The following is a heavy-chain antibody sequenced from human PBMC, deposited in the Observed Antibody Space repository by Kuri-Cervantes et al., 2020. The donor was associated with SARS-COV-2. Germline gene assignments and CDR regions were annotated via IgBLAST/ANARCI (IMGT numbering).Heavy chain of an antibody. CDR3: AKVRVARYTYGYGFDY. CDR1: GFSFSTHG. V-gene: IGHV3-30*18. Sequence: GGSLRLSCAASGFSFSTHGMHWVRQAPGKGLEWVVVISHDGARTHYADSVRGRFTVSRDTSKNTLFLQMNSLRAEDTAVYYCAKVRVARYTYGYGFDYWGQGTLVTVSS. J-gene: IGHJ4*02. CDR2: ISHDGART. D-gene: IGHD5-18*01.